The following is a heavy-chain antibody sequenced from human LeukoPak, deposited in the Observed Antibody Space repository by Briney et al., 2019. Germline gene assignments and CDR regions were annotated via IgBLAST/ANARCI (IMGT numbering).Heavy chain of an antibody. CDR1: GFTFSFSA. Sequence: GGSLRLSCEASGFTFSFSAMSWVRQAPGSGLQWVSTIRGSGGSAFYADSVKGRFTISRDNSKNTLYLQMQSLRAEDTAVYFCAKNGHFWRIDYYYYMAVWGKGTTVTVSS. CDR2: IRGSGGSA. CDR3: AKNGHFWRIDYYYYMAV. D-gene: IGHD3-3*02. J-gene: IGHJ6*03. V-gene: IGHV3-23*01.